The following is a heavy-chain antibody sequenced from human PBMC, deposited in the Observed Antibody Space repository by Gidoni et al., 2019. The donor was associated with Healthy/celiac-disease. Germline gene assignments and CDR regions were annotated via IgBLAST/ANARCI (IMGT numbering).Heavy chain of an antibody. CDR1: GFTFRSYG. CDR3: ARDVVPAAIRNPESGLHDWFDP. D-gene: IGHD2-2*02. V-gene: IGHV3-33*01. Sequence: QVQLVESGGGVVQPGRSLRLSCAASGFTFRSYGMHWVRQAPGKGLAWVAVIWYDGSNKYYADSVKGRFTISRDNSKNTLYLQMNSLRAEDTAVYYCARDVVPAAIRNPESGLHDWFDPWGQGTLVTVSS. CDR2: IWYDGSNK. J-gene: IGHJ5*02.